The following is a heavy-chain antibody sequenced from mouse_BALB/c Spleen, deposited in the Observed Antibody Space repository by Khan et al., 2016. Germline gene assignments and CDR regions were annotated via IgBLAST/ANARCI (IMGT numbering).Heavy chain of an antibody. CDR1: GFNFSSFG. J-gene: IGHJ4*01. V-gene: IGHV5-17*02. CDR2: ISSGSNTI. Sequence: EVELVESGGGLVQPGGSRRLSCAASGFNFSSFGMHWVRQAPEKGLEWVAYISSGSNTIYYADTVKGRFTISRDNPKKTLFLQMTSLRSEDTVMYYCARRIVTRDYYGMDYWGQGTSVTVSS. CDR3: ARRIVTRDYYGMDY. D-gene: IGHD2-5*01.